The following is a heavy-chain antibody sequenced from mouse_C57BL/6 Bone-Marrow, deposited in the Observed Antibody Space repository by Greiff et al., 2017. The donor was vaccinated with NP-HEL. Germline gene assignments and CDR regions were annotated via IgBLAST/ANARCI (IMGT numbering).Heavy chain of an antibody. CDR3: ARGYNYCDMDY. V-gene: IGHV1-56*01. J-gene: IGHJ4*01. CDR1: GYTFTSYW. CDR2: IYPGSGST. Sequence: VQLQQSGPELVKPGASVKISCKASGYTFTSYWMHWVRQRPGQGLEWIGDIYPGSGSTNYNEKFKGKATLTVDTSSSTAYMQLSSLTSEDSAVYFCARGYNYCDMDYWGQGTSVTVSS.